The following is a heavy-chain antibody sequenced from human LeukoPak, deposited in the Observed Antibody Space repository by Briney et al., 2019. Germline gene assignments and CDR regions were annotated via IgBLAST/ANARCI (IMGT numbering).Heavy chain of an antibody. CDR1: GFTFTRYW. D-gene: IGHD4-17*01. Sequence: GGSLRLSCAASGFTFTRYWMSWVRQAPGKGLEWVANINQDGSEKYYVDSVKGRFTISRDNAKNSLYLQMNSLRAEDTAVYYCAREAAGDYDYYYYMDVWGKGTTVTVSS. CDR2: INQDGSEK. J-gene: IGHJ6*03. V-gene: IGHV3-7*01. CDR3: AREAAGDYDYYYYMDV.